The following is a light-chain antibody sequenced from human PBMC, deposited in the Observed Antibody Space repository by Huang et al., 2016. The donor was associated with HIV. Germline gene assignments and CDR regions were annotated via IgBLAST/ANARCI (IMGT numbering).Light chain of an antibody. J-gene: IGKJ2*01. Sequence: EIALTQSPATLSVSPGERVTLSCRASQNINNNLAWYQQRPGQAPRLLVYRASTRAISAPRRFSGSGSGTDFTLTISTLQSEDFAVYYCQHYNNWPRATFGQGTKLDIK. V-gene: IGKV3-15*01. CDR1: QNINNN. CDR3: QHYNNWPRAT. CDR2: RAS.